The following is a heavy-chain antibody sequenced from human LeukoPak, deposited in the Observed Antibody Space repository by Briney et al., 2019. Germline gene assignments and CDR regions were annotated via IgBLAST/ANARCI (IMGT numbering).Heavy chain of an antibody. Sequence: SQTLSLTCTVSGGSISSDNYYWSWIRQPAGKGLEWIGRIYTSGSTNYNPSLKSRVTISVDTSKNQFSLKLSSVTAADTAVYYCARENYYDSSGYLNFDYWGQGTLVTVSS. CDR2: IYTSGST. CDR1: GGSISSDNYY. V-gene: IGHV4-61*02. CDR3: ARENYYDSSGYLNFDY. D-gene: IGHD3-22*01. J-gene: IGHJ4*02.